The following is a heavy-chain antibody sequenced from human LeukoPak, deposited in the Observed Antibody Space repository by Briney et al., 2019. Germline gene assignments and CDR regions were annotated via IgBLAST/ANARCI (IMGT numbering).Heavy chain of an antibody. Sequence: PSETLSLTCAVYGGSFSGYYWSWICQPPGKGLEWIGEINHSGSTNYNPSLKSRVTISVDTSKNQFSLKLSSVTAADTAVYYCARASQGLWFRYWFDPWGQGTLVTVSS. V-gene: IGHV4-34*01. D-gene: IGHD3-10*01. CDR1: GGSFSGYY. CDR3: ARASQGLWFRYWFDP. CDR2: INHSGST. J-gene: IGHJ5*02.